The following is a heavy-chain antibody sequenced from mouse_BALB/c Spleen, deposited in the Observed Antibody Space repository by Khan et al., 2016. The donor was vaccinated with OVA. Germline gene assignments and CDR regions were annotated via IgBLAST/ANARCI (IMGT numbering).Heavy chain of an antibody. J-gene: IGHJ4*01. V-gene: IGHV2-6*02. D-gene: IGHD2-3*01. Sequence: VQLQESGPGLVAPSQSLSITCTVSGFSLTTYGVHWVRQPPGKGLEWLVVIWSDGSTNYNSGLKSRLSISKDNSKSQVFLKMNSLQTDDTAMYYCARWFDGYSSLYAMDYWGQGTSVTVSS. CDR3: ARWFDGYSSLYAMDY. CDR1: GFSLTTYG. CDR2: IWSDGST.